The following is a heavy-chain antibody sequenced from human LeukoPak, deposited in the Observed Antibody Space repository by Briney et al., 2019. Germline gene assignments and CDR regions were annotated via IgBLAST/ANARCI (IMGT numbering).Heavy chain of an antibody. Sequence: GGSLRLSCVASGFSFSAYAITWVRQAPGKGMEWVSAIRGNSERTYYADSVRGRFTVSRDNSKDTSYLQISSLRVEDTAVYYCAREQSGTRGWYTVDYWGQGTLVAVSS. D-gene: IGHD6-19*01. J-gene: IGHJ4*02. CDR1: GFSFSAYA. CDR2: IRGNSERT. CDR3: AREQSGTRGWYTVDY. V-gene: IGHV3-23*01.